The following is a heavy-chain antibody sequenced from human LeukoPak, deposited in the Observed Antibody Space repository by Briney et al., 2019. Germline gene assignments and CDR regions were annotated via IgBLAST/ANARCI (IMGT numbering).Heavy chain of an antibody. D-gene: IGHD3-9*01. V-gene: IGHV1-8*01. CDR2: MNPNSGNT. J-gene: IGHJ3*02. CDR1: GYTFTSYD. CDR3: ARVGSRGSDWLLTHYAFDI. Sequence: ASVKVSCKASGYTFTSYDINWVRQATGQGLEWMGWMNPNSGNTGYAQKFQGRVTMTRNTSISTAYMELSSLRSEDTAVYYCARVGSRGSDWLLTHYAFDIWGQGTMVTVSS.